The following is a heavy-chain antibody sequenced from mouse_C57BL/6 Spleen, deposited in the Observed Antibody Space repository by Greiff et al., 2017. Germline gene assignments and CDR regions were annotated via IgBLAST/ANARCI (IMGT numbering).Heavy chain of an antibody. CDR3: TTYGSFAY. CDR2: IDPENGDT. J-gene: IGHJ3*01. Sequence: EVQLQQSGAELVRPGASVKLSCTASGFNIKDDYMHWVKQRPEQGLEWIGWIDPENGDTEYASKFQGKATITEDTSSNTAYLQLSSLTSEDTAVYYCTTYGSFAYWGQGTLVTVSA. CDR1: GFNIKDDY. D-gene: IGHD1-1*02. V-gene: IGHV14-4*01.